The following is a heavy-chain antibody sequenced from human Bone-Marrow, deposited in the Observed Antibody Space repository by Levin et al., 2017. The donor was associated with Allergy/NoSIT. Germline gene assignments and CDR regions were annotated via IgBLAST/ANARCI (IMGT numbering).Heavy chain of an antibody. CDR1: GYTFTSYY. D-gene: IGHD3-10*01. Sequence: ASVKVSCKTSGYTFTSYYIHWVRQAPGQGLEWMGMINPSGGYTSYAQTFQGRVTMTRDTSTSTVYMELSSPRSDDTAVYYCARSFGGHSGDYWGQGTRVTVSS. J-gene: IGHJ4*02. CDR2: INPSGGYT. CDR3: ARSFGGHSGDY. V-gene: IGHV1-46*01.